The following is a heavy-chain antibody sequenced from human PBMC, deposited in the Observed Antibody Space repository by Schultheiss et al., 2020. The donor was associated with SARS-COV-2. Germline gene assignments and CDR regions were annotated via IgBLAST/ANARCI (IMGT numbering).Heavy chain of an antibody. CDR3: AKDLRIALAGSFDY. J-gene: IGHJ4*02. CDR1: GFTVSSNY. Sequence: GESLKISCAASGFTVSSNYMSWVRQAPGKGLEWVSAISGSGGSTYYADSVKGRFTISRDNAKNTLYLQMNSLRAEDTAVYYCAKDLRIALAGSFDYWGQGTLVTVSS. CDR2: ISGSGGST. V-gene: IGHV3-23*01. D-gene: IGHD6-19*01.